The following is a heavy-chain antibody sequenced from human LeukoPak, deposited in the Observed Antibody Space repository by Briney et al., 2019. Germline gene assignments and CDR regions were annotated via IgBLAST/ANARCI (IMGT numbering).Heavy chain of an antibody. V-gene: IGHV4-30-4*08. Sequence: SWVRQPPGKGLEWIGYIYYSGSTYYNPSLKSRVTISVDTSKNQFSLKLSSVTAADTAVYYCAREYYDILTGYKGTDYWGQGTLVTVSS. D-gene: IGHD3-9*01. J-gene: IGHJ4*02. CDR3: AREYYDILTGYKGTDY. CDR2: IYYSGST.